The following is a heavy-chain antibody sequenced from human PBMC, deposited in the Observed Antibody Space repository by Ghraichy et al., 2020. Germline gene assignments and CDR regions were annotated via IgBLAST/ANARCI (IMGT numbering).Heavy chain of an antibody. CDR3: ARALRSYCSSTSCQNYYYYGMDV. CDR2: MNPNSGNT. J-gene: IGHJ6*02. CDR1: GYTFTSYD. V-gene: IGHV1-8*01. Sequence: ASVKVSCKASGYTFTSYDINWVRQATGQGLEWMGWMNPNSGNTGYAQKFQGRVTMTRNTSISTAYMELSSLRSEDTAVYYCARALRSYCSSTSCQNYYYYGMDVWGQGTTVTVSS. D-gene: IGHD2-2*01.